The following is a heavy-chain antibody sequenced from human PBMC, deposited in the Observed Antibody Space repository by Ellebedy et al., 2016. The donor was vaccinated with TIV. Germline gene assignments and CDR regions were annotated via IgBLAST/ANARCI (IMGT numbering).Heavy chain of an antibody. J-gene: IGHJ4*02. D-gene: IGHD3-16*01. CDR2: LNHLGETT. CDR1: GYTFNRYY. V-gene: IGHV1-46*02. Sequence: AASVKVSCKASGYTFNRYYIHWVRQAPGQGLEWMGLLNHLGETTTYAQKFRGRVIMTWDASSTTADMELSSLTSNDTALYYCARGDPDYWGQGTLVTVSS. CDR3: ARGDPDY.